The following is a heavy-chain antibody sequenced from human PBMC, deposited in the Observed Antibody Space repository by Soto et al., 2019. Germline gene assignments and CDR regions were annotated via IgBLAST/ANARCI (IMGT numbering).Heavy chain of an antibody. D-gene: IGHD6-19*01. CDR1: GYTFTSYG. J-gene: IGHJ4*02. V-gene: IGHV1-18*01. CDR3: ARDGRVKPWPPTGAY. CDR2: ISAYNGNT. Sequence: QVHLVQSGPEVTKPGASVKVSCTASGYTFTSYGICWVRQAPGQGLEWMGWISAYNGNTNYAQIPRGRVTMNTATSTGTASLELCSLRSDGTAAYYCARDGRVKPWPPTGAYWGQGALVTVSS.